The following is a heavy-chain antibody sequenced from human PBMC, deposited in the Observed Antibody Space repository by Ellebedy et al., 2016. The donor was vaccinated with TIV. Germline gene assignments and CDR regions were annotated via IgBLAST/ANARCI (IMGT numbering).Heavy chain of an antibody. Sequence: GGSLRLXXATSGFTFSGYSMHWVRQAPGKGLECVAFISNDGNNQYYPDSVKGRFTVSRDSSENTLFLHMNSLRADDTAVYYCARQAQIHQWFMDYWGQGTPVTVSS. J-gene: IGHJ4*02. CDR3: ARQAQIHQWFMDY. CDR2: ISNDGNNQ. CDR1: GFTFSGYS. V-gene: IGHV3-30-3*01. D-gene: IGHD3-22*01.